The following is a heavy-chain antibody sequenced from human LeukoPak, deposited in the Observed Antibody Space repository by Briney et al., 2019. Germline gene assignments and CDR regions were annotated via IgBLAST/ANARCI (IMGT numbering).Heavy chain of an antibody. D-gene: IGHD3-3*01. CDR3: ARGGEDDFWSGYYLGHDY. CDR2: INHSGST. Sequence: SETLSLTCAVYGGSFSGYYWSWIRQPPGKGLEWIGEINHSGSTNYNPSLKSRVTISVDTPKNQFSLKLSSVTAADTAVYYCARGGEDDFWSGYYLGHDYWGQGTLVTVSS. CDR1: GGSFSGYY. J-gene: IGHJ4*02. V-gene: IGHV4-34*01.